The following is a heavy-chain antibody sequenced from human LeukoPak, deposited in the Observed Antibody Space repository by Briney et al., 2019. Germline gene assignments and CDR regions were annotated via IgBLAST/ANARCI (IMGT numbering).Heavy chain of an antibody. CDR1: GYSFASYG. Sequence: ASVKVSCKASGYSFASYGITWVREAPGQGPEWMGWISGSTGNTYYAQNVQGRVTMTTDTATSTAYMELRSLGSDDTAVYYCARVGRDCSSINCYWEDWFDPWGQGTLVIVSS. J-gene: IGHJ5*02. D-gene: IGHD2-2*01. V-gene: IGHV1-18*04. CDR3: ARVGRDCSSINCYWEDWFDP. CDR2: ISGSTGNT.